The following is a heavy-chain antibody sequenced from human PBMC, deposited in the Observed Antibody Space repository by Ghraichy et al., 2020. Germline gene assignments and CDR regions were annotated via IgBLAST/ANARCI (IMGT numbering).Heavy chain of an antibody. V-gene: IGHV4-59*01. CDR2: IYYSGST. Sequence: TLSLTCTVSGGSISSYYWSWIRQPPGKGLEWIGYIYYSGSTNYNPSLKSRVTISVDTSKNQFSLKLSSVTAADTAVYYCARGVSPSWYAAFGMDVWGQGTTVTVSS. CDR1: GGSISSYY. J-gene: IGHJ6*02. CDR3: ARGVSPSWYAAFGMDV. D-gene: IGHD6-13*01.